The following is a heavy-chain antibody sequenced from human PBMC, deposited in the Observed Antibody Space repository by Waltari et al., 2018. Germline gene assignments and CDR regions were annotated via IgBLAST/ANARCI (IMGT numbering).Heavy chain of an antibody. CDR2: ISSSSNNI. Sequence: EVQLVESGGGLVKPGGYMRLCCAAPGFPFPGFSLHLVPQAPGKGLEWVSSISSSSNNIYYADSVKGRFTISRDNAKYSLYLQMNSLRVEDTAVYHCARDVLGYYGMDVWGQGTTVTVSS. D-gene: IGHD2-8*01. CDR1: GFPFPGFS. V-gene: IGHV3-21*01. CDR3: ARDVLGYYGMDV. J-gene: IGHJ6*02.